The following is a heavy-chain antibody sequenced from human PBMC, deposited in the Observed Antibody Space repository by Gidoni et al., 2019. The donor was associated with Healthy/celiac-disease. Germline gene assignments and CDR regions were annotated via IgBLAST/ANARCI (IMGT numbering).Heavy chain of an antibody. J-gene: IGHJ3*02. CDR3: AKALGGYYESSGYLGAFDI. D-gene: IGHD3-22*01. Sequence: FTISRDNSKNTLYLQMNSLGAEDTAVYYCAKALGGYYESSGYLGAFDIWGQGTMVTVSS. V-gene: IGHV3-23*01.